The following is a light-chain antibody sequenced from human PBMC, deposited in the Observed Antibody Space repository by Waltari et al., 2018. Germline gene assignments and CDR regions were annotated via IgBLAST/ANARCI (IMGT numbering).Light chain of an antibody. CDR3: FVWDDSLSGLWV. CDR1: NSNTASNH. Sequence: QSVLTQSPSTSGTPGQRVTISCSGSNSNTASNHVYWYQQLPGTAPKLLIYRSVLRPSGVPVRFSGSRSGTSASLAISGLRSEDEAHYYCFVWDDSLSGLWVFGGGTKLTVL. CDR2: RSV. V-gene: IGLV1-47*01. J-gene: IGLJ3*02.